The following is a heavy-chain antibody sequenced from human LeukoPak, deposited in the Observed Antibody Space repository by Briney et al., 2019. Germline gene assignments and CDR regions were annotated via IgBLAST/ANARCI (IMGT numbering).Heavy chain of an antibody. J-gene: IGHJ4*02. CDR2: IFPDDSDT. V-gene: IGHV5-51*01. D-gene: IGHD2-8*01. CDR1: GYSFTSYW. Sequence: GESLKISCKGSGYSFTSYWIGWVRQMPGKGPEWMGVIFPDDSDTRYSPSFQGQVTISADKSISTAYLQWSSLKASDTAMYYCARGARGYCTNGVCYSPDLDYWGQGTLVTVSS. CDR3: ARGARGYCTNGVCYSPDLDY.